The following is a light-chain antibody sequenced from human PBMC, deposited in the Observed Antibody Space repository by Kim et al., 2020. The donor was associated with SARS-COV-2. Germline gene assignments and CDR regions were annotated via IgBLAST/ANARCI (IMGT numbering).Light chain of an antibody. J-gene: IGLJ2*01. V-gene: IGLV3-19*01. Sequence: ALGQTVRITCQEDSLRSYYASWYQQKPGQAPVLVIYGKNNRPSGIPDRFSGSSSGNTASLTITGAQAEDEADYYCNSRDSSGNVVFGGGTQLTVL. CDR2: GKN. CDR1: SLRSYY. CDR3: NSRDSSGNVV.